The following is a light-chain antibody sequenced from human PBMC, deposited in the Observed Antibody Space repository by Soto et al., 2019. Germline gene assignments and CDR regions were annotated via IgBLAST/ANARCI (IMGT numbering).Light chain of an antibody. J-gene: IGLJ2*01. CDR2: DVS. CDR1: SSDVGSYNY. V-gene: IGLV2-14*01. CDR3: SSYTSNTTLVV. Sequence: QSVLTQPASVSGSPGQSITISCTGTSSDVGSYNYVSWYQQHPGKAPKLMVYDVSNRPSGVSNRFSGSKSGNTASLTISGLQAEDESDYYCSSYTSNTTLVVFGGGTKVTV.